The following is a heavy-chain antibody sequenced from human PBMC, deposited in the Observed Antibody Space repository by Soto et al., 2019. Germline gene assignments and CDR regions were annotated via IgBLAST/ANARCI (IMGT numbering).Heavy chain of an antibody. J-gene: IGHJ2*01. CDR3: ARWIGSGSSPGLYWYFDL. Sequence: GGSLRLSCAASGFTFSSYDMHWVRQATGKGLEWVSAIGTAGDTYYPGSVKGRFTISRENAKNSLYLQMNSLRAGDTAVYYCARWIGSGSSPGLYWYFDLWGRGTLVTVSS. CDR2: IGTAGDT. V-gene: IGHV3-13*01. CDR1: GFTFSSYD. D-gene: IGHD3-10*01.